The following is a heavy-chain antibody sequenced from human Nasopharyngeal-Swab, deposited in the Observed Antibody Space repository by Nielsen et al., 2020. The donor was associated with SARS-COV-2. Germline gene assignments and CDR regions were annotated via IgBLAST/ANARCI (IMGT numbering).Heavy chain of an antibody. D-gene: IGHD2-2*01. CDR3: TTVRFHCSSTSCYRWFDP. Sequence: WIRQPPGKGLEWVGRIKSNTDGGTTDYAAPVKGRFTISRDDSKNTLYLQMNSLKTEDTAVYYCTTVRFHCSSTSCYRWFDPWGQGTLVTVSS. CDR2: IKSNTDGGTT. V-gene: IGHV3-15*01. J-gene: IGHJ5*02.